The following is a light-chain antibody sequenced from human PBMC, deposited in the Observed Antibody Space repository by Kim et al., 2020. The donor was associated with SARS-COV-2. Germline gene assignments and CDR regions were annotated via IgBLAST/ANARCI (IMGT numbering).Light chain of an antibody. CDR3: QSRDTGGRVM. Sequence: SSELTQDPVMSVALGQTVRITCQGDSLRSYYATWYQQKPRQAPVLVIYGRNNRPSGIPDRFSGSASGNTASLTISGTQAEDEADFYCQSRDTGGRVMFGGGTKLTVL. V-gene: IGLV3-19*01. J-gene: IGLJ3*02. CDR1: SLRSYY. CDR2: GRN.